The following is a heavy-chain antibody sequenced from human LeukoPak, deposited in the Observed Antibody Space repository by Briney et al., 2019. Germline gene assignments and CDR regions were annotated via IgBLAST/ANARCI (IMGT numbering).Heavy chain of an antibody. Sequence: GGSLRLSCAASGFTFSSYAMSWVRQAPGKGLEWVSAISGSGGSTYYADSVKGRFTISRDNSKNTLYLQMNSLRAEDTAVYYCANAPPLYYYDSSGYYDYWGHGTLVAVSS. CDR1: GFTFSSYA. V-gene: IGHV3-23*01. J-gene: IGHJ4*01. CDR3: ANAPPLYYYDSSGYYDY. D-gene: IGHD3-22*01. CDR2: ISGSGGST.